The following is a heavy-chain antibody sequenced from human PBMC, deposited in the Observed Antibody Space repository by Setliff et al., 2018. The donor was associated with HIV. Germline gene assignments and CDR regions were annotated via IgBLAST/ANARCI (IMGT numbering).Heavy chain of an antibody. Sequence: SVKVSCKASGGTFNNYAISWVRQAPGQGLEWVGGIIPLFGTTNYAQKFQGRVTITADESTNTAHMELNSLRSIDTAMYYCATVFYYNSESYSLDYWGQGMLGTVPQ. D-gene: IGHD3-10*01. V-gene: IGHV1-69*13. CDR3: ATVFYYNSESYSLDY. J-gene: IGHJ4*02. CDR2: IIPLFGTT. CDR1: GGTFNNYA.